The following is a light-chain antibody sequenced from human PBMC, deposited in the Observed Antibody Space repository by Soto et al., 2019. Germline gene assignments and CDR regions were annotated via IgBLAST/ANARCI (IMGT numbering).Light chain of an antibody. CDR3: QQYDRSWT. CDR2: GAP. CDR1: QSVSHNY. Sequence: EIVLTQSPGTLSLSPGERATLSCRASQSVSHNYLAWYQQKPGQSPTLLIYGAPSRATGIPDRFSGSGSGTDFILTISRLEPEDFAVYYCQQYDRSWTFGQGTKLDIK. V-gene: IGKV3-20*01. J-gene: IGKJ1*01.